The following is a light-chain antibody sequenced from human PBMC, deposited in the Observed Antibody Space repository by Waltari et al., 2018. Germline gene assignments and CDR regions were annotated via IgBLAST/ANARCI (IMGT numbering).Light chain of an antibody. V-gene: IGLV3-1*01. Sequence: SYELIQPPSVSVSPGQTASITSSGAQLGEQYHCWYLQKPGQSPVLVIYQDSKRPSGIPERFSGSNSGNTATLTISGTQAMDEADYYCQAWDSSTGVFGGGTKLTVL. CDR1: QLGEQY. J-gene: IGLJ2*01. CDR3: QAWDSSTGV. CDR2: QDS.